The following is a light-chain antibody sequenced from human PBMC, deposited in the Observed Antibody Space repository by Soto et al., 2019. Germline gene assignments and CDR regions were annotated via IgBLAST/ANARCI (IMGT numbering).Light chain of an antibody. CDR2: DAS. CDR1: QDIGNY. CDR3: QQYGDLPLT. Sequence: DIQMTQSLPSLSASVGDRVTITCQASQDIGNYLSWYQQKLGKAPKLLIYDASSLETGVPPRFSGSGSGTDFAFTITSLQPEDFATYYCQQYGDLPLTFGGGTKVAIK. V-gene: IGKV1-33*01. J-gene: IGKJ4*01.